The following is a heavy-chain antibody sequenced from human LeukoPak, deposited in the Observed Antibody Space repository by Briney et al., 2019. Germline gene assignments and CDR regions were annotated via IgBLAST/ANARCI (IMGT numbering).Heavy chain of an antibody. Sequence: GESLKISCKGSGDSFTSYWIGWVRQMPGKGLEWMGIIYPGDSDARYSPSFQGQVTISADKSISTAYLQWSSLKASDTAMYYCARPGYCSGGSCTRTEYYYYYGMDVWGQGTTVTVSS. J-gene: IGHJ6*02. V-gene: IGHV5-51*01. D-gene: IGHD2-15*01. CDR1: GDSFTSYW. CDR2: IYPGDSDA. CDR3: ARPGYCSGGSCTRTEYYYYYGMDV.